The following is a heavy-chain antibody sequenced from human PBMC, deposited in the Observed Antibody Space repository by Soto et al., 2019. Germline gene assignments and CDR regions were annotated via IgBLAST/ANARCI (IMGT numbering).Heavy chain of an antibody. D-gene: IGHD3-22*01. J-gene: IGHJ3*02. Sequence: PGGSLRLSCAASGFTFRSYGVHWVRQAPGKGLEWVAAISYDGGKKYYVDSVKGRFTISRDNSKNTLYLQMNSLRTEDTAVYYCAKGVGNGYYLSPDAFDIWGQGTMVTVSS. CDR3: AKGVGNGYYLSPDAFDI. CDR2: ISYDGGKK. CDR1: GFTFRSYG. V-gene: IGHV3-30*18.